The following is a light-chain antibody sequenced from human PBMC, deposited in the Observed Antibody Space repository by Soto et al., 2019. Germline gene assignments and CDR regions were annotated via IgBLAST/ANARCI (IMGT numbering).Light chain of an antibody. CDR3: QQYNDWPRT. CDR1: QSFSSN. V-gene: IGKV3-15*01. J-gene: IGKJ5*01. Sequence: EIVMRQSPATRAVSAAERVTLSCMASQSFSSNLAWYQHKPGQAPRLLIYGASTTATDVPPRFSGSGSGTEFTLTISNLQSEDFAVYYCQQYNDWPRTFGQGTRLEIK. CDR2: GAS.